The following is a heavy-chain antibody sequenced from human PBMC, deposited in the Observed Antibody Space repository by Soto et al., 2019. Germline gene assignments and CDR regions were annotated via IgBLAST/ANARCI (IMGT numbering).Heavy chain of an antibody. V-gene: IGHV4-39*02. CDR2: IHSSGGT. Sequence: SETLSLTCTVSGASIKSRNYFWGWIRQPPGKGLEFVGSIHSSGGTYYNPSLKSRVTVSVDLSNSHFSLSLKSLTATDTAVYYCGRLAEAATGHTDFDFWGQGTLVTV. J-gene: IGHJ4*02. CDR3: GRLAEAATGHTDFDF. CDR1: GASIKSRNYF. D-gene: IGHD2-15*01.